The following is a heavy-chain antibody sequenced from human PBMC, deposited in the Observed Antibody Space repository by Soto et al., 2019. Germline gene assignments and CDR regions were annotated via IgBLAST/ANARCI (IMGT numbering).Heavy chain of an antibody. CDR2: VNPFDEHT. CDR1: GYTFTSYH. V-gene: IGHV1-18*01. CDR3: ARNLYGRAFDF. Sequence: QVRLVQSGAEVKRPGASVKVSCKTSGYTFTSYHVSWVRQAPGQGLEWMGWVNPFDEHTNYSQKFQGRVSMTSDRFPDTAYMEVWSLRSDDTAVYFCARNLYGRAFDFWGQGTMVAVSS. J-gene: IGHJ3*01. D-gene: IGHD3-16*01.